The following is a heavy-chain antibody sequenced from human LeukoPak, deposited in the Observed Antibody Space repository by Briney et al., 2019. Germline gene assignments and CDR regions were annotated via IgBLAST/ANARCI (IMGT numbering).Heavy chain of an antibody. CDR2: ISSSSSYI. CDR3: ARDQLGDYEYYYYGMDV. D-gene: IGHD4-17*01. J-gene: IGHJ6*02. CDR1: GFTFSSYW. V-gene: IGHV3-21*06. Sequence: GGSLRLSCAASGFTFSSYWMSWVRQAPGKGLEWVSSISSSSSYIYYADSVKGRFTISRDNAKNSLYLQMNSLRAEDTAVYYCARDQLGDYEYYYYGMDVWGQGTTVTVSS.